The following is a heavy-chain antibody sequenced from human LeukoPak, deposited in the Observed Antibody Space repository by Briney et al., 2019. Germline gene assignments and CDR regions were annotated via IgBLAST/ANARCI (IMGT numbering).Heavy chain of an antibody. CDR1: GFTFSSYS. CDR3: ARDIGVVMGREDNWFDP. V-gene: IGHV3-21*01. J-gene: IGHJ5*02. D-gene: IGHD3-22*01. CDR2: ISSSSSYI. Sequence: PEGSLRLSCAASGFTFSSYSMNWVRQAPGKGLEWVSSISSSSSYIYYADSVKGRFTISRDNAKNSLYLQMNSLRAEDTAVYYCARDIGVVMGREDNWFDPWGQGTLVTVSS.